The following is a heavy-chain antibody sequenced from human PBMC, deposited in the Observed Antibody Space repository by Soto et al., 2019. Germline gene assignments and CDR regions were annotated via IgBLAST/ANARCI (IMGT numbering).Heavy chain of an antibody. V-gene: IGHV3-72*01. Sequence: GGSLRLSCAAFGFTFSDLNMDWVRQAPGKGLEWVGRTRNKANSYTTEYAASVKGRFTISRDDSKNSLYLQMNSLRAEDTAVYYCAKEARDGYNFSFDYWGQGTLVTVSS. CDR2: TRNKANSYTT. CDR1: GFTFSDLN. J-gene: IGHJ4*02. D-gene: IGHD5-12*01. CDR3: AKEARDGYNFSFDY.